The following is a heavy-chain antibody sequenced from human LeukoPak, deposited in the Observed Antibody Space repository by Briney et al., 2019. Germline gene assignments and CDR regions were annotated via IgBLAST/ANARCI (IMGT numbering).Heavy chain of an antibody. J-gene: IGHJ4*02. CDR3: ARDRYCSSTSCDGGFDY. CDR1: GFTFSSYG. Sequence: GGSLRLSCAASGFTFSSYGMHWVRQAPGKGLEWVAFIRYDGSNKYYADSVKGRFTISRDNSKNTLYLQMNSLRAEDTAVYYCARDRYCSSTSCDGGFDYWGQGTLVTVSS. V-gene: IGHV3-30*02. D-gene: IGHD2-2*01. CDR2: IRYDGSNK.